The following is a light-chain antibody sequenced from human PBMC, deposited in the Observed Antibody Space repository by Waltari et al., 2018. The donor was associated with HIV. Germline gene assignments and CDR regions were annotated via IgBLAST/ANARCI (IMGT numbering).Light chain of an antibody. J-gene: IGKJ2*01. CDR1: QGIGND. Sequence: AIQMTQPPTSLSASVGDTVTITCRASQGIGNDVRWYQQKPGMAPRVLIYGASTSQTGIPARFSGSGSGAHFILTISSLQAEDLATYYCLQDYSWPYTFGQGTKVEIK. CDR2: GAS. CDR3: LQDYSWPYT. V-gene: IGKV1-6*01.